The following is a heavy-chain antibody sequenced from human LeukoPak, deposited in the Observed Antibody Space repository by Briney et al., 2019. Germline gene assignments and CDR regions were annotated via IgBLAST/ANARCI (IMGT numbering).Heavy chain of an antibody. CDR2: ISSSSSTI. CDR3: AREGIAAAGDY. CDR1: GFTFSSYS. J-gene: IGHJ4*02. D-gene: IGHD6-13*01. V-gene: IGHV3-48*04. Sequence: GGSLRLSCAASGFTFSSYSMNWVRQAPGKGLEWVSYISSSSSTIYYADSVKGRFTISRDNAKNSLYLQMNSLRAEDTAVYYCAREGIAAAGDYWGRGTLVTVSS.